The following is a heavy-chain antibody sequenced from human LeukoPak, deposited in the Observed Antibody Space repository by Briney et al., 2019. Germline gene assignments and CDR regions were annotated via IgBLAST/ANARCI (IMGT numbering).Heavy chain of an antibody. Sequence: SETLSLTCAVCGESFSGYYWRWLRQPPGKGLEGIGEINHSGSTNYNPSLKSRVTISVDTSKNQFSLKLSSVTAADTAVYYCARPLGYCSGGSCYAHPWGQGTLVTVSS. CDR1: GESFSGYY. J-gene: IGHJ5*02. V-gene: IGHV4-34*01. D-gene: IGHD2-15*01. CDR3: ARPLGYCSGGSCYAHP. CDR2: INHSGST.